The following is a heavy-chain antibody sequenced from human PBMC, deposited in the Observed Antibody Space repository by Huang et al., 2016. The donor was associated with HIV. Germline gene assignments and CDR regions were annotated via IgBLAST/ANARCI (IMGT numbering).Heavy chain of an antibody. CDR3: ARRFSSSSGYFDY. D-gene: IGHD6-6*01. CDR2: IFPDDSDP. Sequence: VQLVQSGAEVKKPGESLKISCKGSGYSFSSYWISWVRQMPGEGLEWSGIIFPDDSDPTYSPSFEGQVTISADKSIGTAYLQWSSLKASDTAMYYCARRFSSSSGYFDYWGQGSLVTVSS. V-gene: IGHV5-51*01. CDR1: GYSFSSYW. J-gene: IGHJ4*02.